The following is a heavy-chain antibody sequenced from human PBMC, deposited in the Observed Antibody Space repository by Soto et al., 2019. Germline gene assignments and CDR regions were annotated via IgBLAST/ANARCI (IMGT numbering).Heavy chain of an antibody. Sequence: EVQLVESGGGLVQPGRSLRLSCAASGFTFDDYAMHWVRQAPGKGLEWVSGISWNSGSIGYADSVKGRFTISRDNAKNSLYLQMNSLRAEDTALYYCAKAYGSSWPDYYYYMDVWGKGTTVTVSS. V-gene: IGHV3-9*01. D-gene: IGHD6-13*01. CDR1: GFTFDDYA. J-gene: IGHJ6*03. CDR2: ISWNSGSI. CDR3: AKAYGSSWPDYYYYMDV.